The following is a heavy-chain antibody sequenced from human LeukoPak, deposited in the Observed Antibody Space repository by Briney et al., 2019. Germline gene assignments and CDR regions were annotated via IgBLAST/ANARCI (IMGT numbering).Heavy chain of an antibody. Sequence: GGSLRLSCAASGFTFRNSDMHWARQAPGKGPEWVAFIQADGGNKYYADSVRGRFTISRDNSKNTVYLQMNSLRAEDAAVYYCARAPVTSCRGAFCYPFDYWGPGILVTVSS. V-gene: IGHV3-30*02. J-gene: IGHJ4*02. CDR2: IQADGGNK. CDR3: ARAPVTSCRGAFCYPFDY. CDR1: GFTFRNSD. D-gene: IGHD2-15*01.